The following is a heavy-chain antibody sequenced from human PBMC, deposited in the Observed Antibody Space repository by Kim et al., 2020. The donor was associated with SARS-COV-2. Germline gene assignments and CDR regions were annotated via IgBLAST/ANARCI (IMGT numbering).Heavy chain of an antibody. CDR1: GFTFDDYA. CDR2: ISWNSGSI. CDR3: AKDLSSSWYDYYYYYGMDV. Sequence: GGSLRLSCAASGFTFDDYAMHWVRQAPGKGLEWVSGISWNSGSIGYADSVKGRFTISRDNAKNSLYLQMNSLRAEDTALYYCAKDLSSSWYDYYYYYGMDVWGQGTTVTVSS. V-gene: IGHV3-9*01. D-gene: IGHD6-13*01. J-gene: IGHJ6*02.